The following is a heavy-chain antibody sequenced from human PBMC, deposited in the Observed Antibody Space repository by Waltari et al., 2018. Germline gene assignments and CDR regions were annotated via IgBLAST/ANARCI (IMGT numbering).Heavy chain of an antibody. J-gene: IGHJ4*02. Sequence: QVQLQESGPGLVTPSETLSLTCTVSGYSISSGYYWGWIRQPPGKGLEWIGSNYHSGSTYYNPSLKSRVTISVDTSKNQFSLKLSSVTAADTAVYYCARELVATKDSFDYWGQGTLVTVSS. CDR3: ARELVATKDSFDY. CDR1: GYSISSGYY. V-gene: IGHV4-38-2*02. D-gene: IGHD5-12*01. CDR2: NYHSGST.